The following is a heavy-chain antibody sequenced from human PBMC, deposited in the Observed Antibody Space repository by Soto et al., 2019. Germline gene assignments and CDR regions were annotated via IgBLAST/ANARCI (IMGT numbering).Heavy chain of an antibody. D-gene: IGHD2-21*02. CDR3: ARGGNVVVVTAALAS. V-gene: IGHV1-46*01. CDR1: GDTFTDYY. J-gene: IGHJ5*02. Sequence: QVQLMQSGAEVKKPGASVKVSCKASGDTFTDYYIHWVRQAPGQGLEWMGTVNPSGGHTTYAQHFLGRGTMTRDTSTSTPTMELTSLTSADTALYSGARGGNVVVVTAALASWGQGTLSPSPQ. CDR2: VNPSGGHT.